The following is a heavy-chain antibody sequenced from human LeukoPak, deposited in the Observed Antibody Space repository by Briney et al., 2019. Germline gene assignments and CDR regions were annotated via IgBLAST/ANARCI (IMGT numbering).Heavy chain of an antibody. D-gene: IGHD2-2*01. CDR3: ARDGEYQLLSYNWFDP. CDR1: GYTLTSYY. Sequence: ASVKVSCKASGYTLTSYYMHWVRQAPGQGLEWMGIINPGGGSTSYAQEFQGRVTMTRDTSTSTVYMELSSLRSEDTAVYYCARDGEYQLLSYNWFDPWGQGTLVTVSS. J-gene: IGHJ5*02. V-gene: IGHV1-46*01. CDR2: INPGGGST.